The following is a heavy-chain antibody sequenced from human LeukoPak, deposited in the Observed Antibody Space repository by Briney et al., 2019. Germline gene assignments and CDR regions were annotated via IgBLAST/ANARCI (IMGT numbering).Heavy chain of an antibody. Sequence: GGSLGLSCTASGFTFSAYSMNWVRQAPGKALEWVSYISSSSISIYYADSVEGRFTISRDNAKNSLFLEMNNLRAEDTAMYYCVRVGTPGKGTSRRLGGPWGQGTLVTVSS. CDR1: GFTFSAYS. CDR2: ISSSSISI. CDR3: VRVGTPGKGTSRRLGGP. D-gene: IGHD2-2*01. V-gene: IGHV3-48*01. J-gene: IGHJ5*02.